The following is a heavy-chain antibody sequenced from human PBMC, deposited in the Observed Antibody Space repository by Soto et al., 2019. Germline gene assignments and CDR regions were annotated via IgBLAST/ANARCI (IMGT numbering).Heavy chain of an antibody. CDR2: IYYSGST. Sequence: QVQLQESGPGLVKPSQTLSLTCTVSGGSISSGGYYWSWIRQHPGKGLEWIGYIYYSGSTYYNPSLKSRVTISVDTSKNQFSLKLSSVTAADTAVYYCARASGYDYVWGSYRYPFDYWGQGTLVTVSS. CDR1: GGSISSGGYY. J-gene: IGHJ4*02. CDR3: ARASGYDYVWGSYRYPFDY. V-gene: IGHV4-31*03. D-gene: IGHD3-16*02.